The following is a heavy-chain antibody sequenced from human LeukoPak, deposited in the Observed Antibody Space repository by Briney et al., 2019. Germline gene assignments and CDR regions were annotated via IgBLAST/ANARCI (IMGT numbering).Heavy chain of an antibody. Sequence: KPSETLSLTCAVYGGSFSGYYWSWIRQPPGKGLEWIGEINHSGSTNYNPSLKSRVTISVDTSKNQFSLKLSSVTAADTGVYYCARVGRRYCSSTSCYPGWFDPWGQGTLVTVSS. D-gene: IGHD2-2*01. CDR2: INHSGST. CDR3: ARVGRRYCSSTSCYPGWFDP. CDR1: GGSFSGYY. V-gene: IGHV4-34*01. J-gene: IGHJ5*02.